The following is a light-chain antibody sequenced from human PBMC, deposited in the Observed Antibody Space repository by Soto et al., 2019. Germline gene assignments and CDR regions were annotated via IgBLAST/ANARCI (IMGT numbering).Light chain of an antibody. CDR1: SSDVGDYNY. CDR2: DVS. CDR3: CSFAGSYTFWV. V-gene: IGLV2-11*01. Sequence: QSALTQPRSVSWSPGQSVTISCTGTSSDVGDYNYVSWYQQYPGKAPKLVIYDVSKRPSGVPDRFSGSKSGHTASLTISGLQAEDEADYYYCSFAGSYTFWVFGGGTQMTVL. J-gene: IGLJ3*02.